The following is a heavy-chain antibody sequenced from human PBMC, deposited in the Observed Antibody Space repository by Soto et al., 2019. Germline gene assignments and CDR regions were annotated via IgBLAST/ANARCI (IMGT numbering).Heavy chain of an antibody. CDR1: GFTFSSYW. D-gene: IGHD1-26*01. CDR2: IKQDGSEK. CDR3: GKDFVGSPPFGL. J-gene: IGHJ4*02. V-gene: IGHV3-7*03. Sequence: EVQLVESGGGLVQPGGSLRLSCAASGFTFSSYWMSWVRQAPGKGLEWVANIKQDGSEKYYVDSVKGRFTISRDNAKKLLYLEMKRPRARGTGGDYFGKDFVGSPPFGLWGQGTLVNVSP.